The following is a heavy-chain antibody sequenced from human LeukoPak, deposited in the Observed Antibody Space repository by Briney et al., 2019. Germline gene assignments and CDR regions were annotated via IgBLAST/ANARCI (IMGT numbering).Heavy chain of an antibody. CDR3: ARGAIRAAAKSP. J-gene: IGHJ5*02. CDR1: GGSFSGYY. CDR2: INHSGST. V-gene: IGHV4-34*01. D-gene: IGHD6-13*01. Sequence: SETLSLTCAVSGGSFSGYYWSWIRQPPGKGLEWIGEINHSGSTNYNPSLKSRVTISVDTSKNQFSLKLSSVTAADTAVYYCARGAIRAAAKSPWGQGTLVTVSS.